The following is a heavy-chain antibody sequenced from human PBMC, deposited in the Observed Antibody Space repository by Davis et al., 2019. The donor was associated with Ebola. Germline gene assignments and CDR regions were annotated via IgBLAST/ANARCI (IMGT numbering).Heavy chain of an antibody. J-gene: IGHJ4*02. D-gene: IGHD3-22*01. CDR2: ISHTADTI. CDR1: GFTFSDHY. Sequence: GESLKISCAASGFTFSDHYMSWIRQAPGKGLECVSYISHTADTIYYADSVKGRFTISRDNAKNSLYLQMNSLRAEDTAVYYCAKDDDTYYYDSSGYYRWYYFDYWGQGTLVTVSS. V-gene: IGHV3-11*01. CDR3: AKDDDTYYYDSSGYYRWYYFDY.